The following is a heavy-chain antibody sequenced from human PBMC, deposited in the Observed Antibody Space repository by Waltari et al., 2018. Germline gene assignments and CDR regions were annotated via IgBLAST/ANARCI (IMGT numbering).Heavy chain of an antibody. CDR3: SRSGSDDWFDP. V-gene: IGHV1-69-2*01. CDR2: VGPKDGET. J-gene: IGHJ5*02. Sequence: EVQLLQSGAEVKKPGATVKISCKSSGSPFTDYYIHWVKQTPGKGLEWMGRVGPKDGETTYAEKFQDRVTISADTSTDTVYMIMNGLRFDDTALYFCSRSGSDDWFDPWGRGTPVTVVS. D-gene: IGHD2-15*01. CDR1: GSPFTDYY.